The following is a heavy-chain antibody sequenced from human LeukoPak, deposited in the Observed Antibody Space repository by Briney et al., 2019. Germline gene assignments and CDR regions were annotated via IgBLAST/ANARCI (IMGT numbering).Heavy chain of an antibody. CDR3: ARDGRPSPL. V-gene: IGHV3-21*01. CDR1: GFTFSRSS. Sequence: GGSLRLSCAASGFTFSRSSMNCVRQAPGNGLEWVSAISSSSSYIYYADSVKGRFTISRDNAQNSLYLQMNSLRAEDTAVYYCARDGRPSPLWGQGTLVTVSS. D-gene: IGHD1-26*01. CDR2: ISSSSSYI. J-gene: IGHJ4*02.